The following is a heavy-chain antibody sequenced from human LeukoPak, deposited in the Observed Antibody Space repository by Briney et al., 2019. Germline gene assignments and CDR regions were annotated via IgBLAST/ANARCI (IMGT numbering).Heavy chain of an antibody. CDR3: ASDCGGDCYGHY. J-gene: IGHJ4*02. V-gene: IGHV3-30*02. CDR1: GFTFTSYG. D-gene: IGHD2-21*02. CDR2: IRYDGSNK. Sequence: PGGSLRLSCAASGFTFTSYGMHWVRQAPGKGLEWVAFIRYDGSNKYYADSVKGRFTISRDNSKNTLYLQMSSLRAEDTAVYYCASDCGGDCYGHYWGQGTLVTVSS.